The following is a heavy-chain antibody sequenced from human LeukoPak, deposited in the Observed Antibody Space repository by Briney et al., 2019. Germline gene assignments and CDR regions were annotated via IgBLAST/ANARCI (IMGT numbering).Heavy chain of an antibody. CDR3: ASLAVAGTG. CDR1: GGSFGGYY. D-gene: IGHD6-19*01. CDR2: INHSGST. J-gene: IGHJ4*02. Sequence: SETLSLTCAVYGGSFGGYYWSWIRQPPGKGLEWIGEINHSGSTNYNPSLKSRVTISVDTSKNQFSLKLSSVTAADTAVYYCASLAVAGTGWGQGTLVTVSS. V-gene: IGHV4-34*01.